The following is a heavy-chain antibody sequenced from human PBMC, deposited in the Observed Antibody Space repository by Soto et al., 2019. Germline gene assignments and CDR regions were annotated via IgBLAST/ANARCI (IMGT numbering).Heavy chain of an antibody. CDR2: IHYSGST. J-gene: IGHJ5*02. D-gene: IGHD3-16*01. V-gene: IGHV4-31*03. Sequence: QVQLQESGPGLVKPSQTLSLTCIVSGGSTSSGGYYRSWIRQYPGKGLEWIGSIHYSGSTYYNPSLSSRATMSVDTSNFQFSLKLSSVTAADTAVYYCTRGLAWAKLGSWGQGTLVTVSS. CDR3: TRGLAWAKLGS. CDR1: GGSTSSGGYY.